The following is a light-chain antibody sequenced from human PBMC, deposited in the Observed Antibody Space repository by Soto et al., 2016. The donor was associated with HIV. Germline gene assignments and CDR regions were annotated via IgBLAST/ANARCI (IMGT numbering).Light chain of an antibody. CDR3: QKYNNAPRT. V-gene: IGKV1-27*01. CDR2: GAS. Sequence: DIQMTQSPSSLSASVGDRITVTCRASQGISNSLAWYQQKPGKAPKLLIYGASTLQSGVPSRFSGSGFGADFSLTISSLRPEDVGTYYCQKYNNAPRTFGQGTEVEIK. CDR1: QGISNS. J-gene: IGKJ1*01.